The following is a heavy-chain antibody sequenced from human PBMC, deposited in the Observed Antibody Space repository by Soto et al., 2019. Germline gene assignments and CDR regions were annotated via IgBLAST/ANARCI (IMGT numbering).Heavy chain of an antibody. CDR3: ARARMVRGVIYYYGMDV. Sequence: QVQLQESGPGLVKSSQTLSLTCTVSGVSISSGGNYWSWIRQHPGKGLEWIGYFYHSGRTYYNTSLKSRVTISVDTSKNQFSLKLNYVTAADTAVYYCARARMVRGVIYYYGMDVWGQGTTVTVSS. D-gene: IGHD3-10*01. CDR1: GVSISSGGNY. V-gene: IGHV4-31*03. J-gene: IGHJ6*02. CDR2: FYHSGRT.